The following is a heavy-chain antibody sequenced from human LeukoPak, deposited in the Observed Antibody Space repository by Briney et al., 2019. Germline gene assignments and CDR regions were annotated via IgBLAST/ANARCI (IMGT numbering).Heavy chain of an antibody. CDR2: ISAYDGDT. CDR3: ARDRDTAMVTPSSTTYGMDV. J-gene: IGHJ6*02. V-gene: IGHV1-18*01. D-gene: IGHD5-18*01. Sequence: ASVKVSCKASGHTSTRYGISWVRQAPGQGLQWMGWISAYDGDTDYPQKFQGRVTMTTETSTSTAYMELSSLRSEDTAVYYCARDRDTAMVTPSSTTYGMDVWGQGTTVTVSS. CDR1: GHTSTRYG.